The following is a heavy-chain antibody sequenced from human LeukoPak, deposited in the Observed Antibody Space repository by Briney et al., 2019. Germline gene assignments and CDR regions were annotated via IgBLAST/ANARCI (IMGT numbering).Heavy chain of an antibody. CDR2: IYHGDSDT. V-gene: IGHV5-51*01. D-gene: IGHD2-15*01. CDR1: GFTFSSYW. Sequence: GGSLRLSCAASGFTFSSYWIGWVRQMPGKGLEWMGIIYHGDSDTRYSPSFQGQVTISADKSISTAYLQWSSLKASDTAMYYCAGSYCSGGSCTGQNWSDPWGQGTLVTVSS. CDR3: AGSYCSGGSCTGQNWSDP. J-gene: IGHJ5*02.